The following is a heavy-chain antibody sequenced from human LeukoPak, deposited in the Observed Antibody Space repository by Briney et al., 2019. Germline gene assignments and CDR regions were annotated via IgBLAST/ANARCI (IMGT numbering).Heavy chain of an antibody. V-gene: IGHV4-34*01. CDR1: GGSISSYY. CDR2: INHSGST. J-gene: IGHJ4*02. D-gene: IGHD6-13*01. Sequence: SETLSLTCTVSGGSISSYYWSWVRQPPGKGLEWIGEINHSGSTTYSSSLKSRVTISLDTSKNQFSLKLSSVTAADTAVYYCARTHLIAAADITRGQGSLVTVSS. CDR3: ARTHLIAAADIT.